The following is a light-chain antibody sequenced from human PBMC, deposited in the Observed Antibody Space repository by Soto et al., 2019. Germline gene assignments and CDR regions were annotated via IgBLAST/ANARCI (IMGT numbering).Light chain of an antibody. V-gene: IGLV1-40*01. CDR3: QSYASSLSGVV. CDR2: GNS. Sequence: QSVLTQPPSVSGAPGQRVTISCTGSSSNIGAGYDVHWYQQLPGTAPKLLIYGNSNRPSGVPDRFSGSKSGTSASLAITGXXXXXXXXYYCQSYASSLSGVVFGGGTKVTV. J-gene: IGLJ2*01. CDR1: SSNIGAGYD.